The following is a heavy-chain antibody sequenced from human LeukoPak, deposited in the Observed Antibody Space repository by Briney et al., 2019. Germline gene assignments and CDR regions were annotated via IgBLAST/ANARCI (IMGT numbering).Heavy chain of an antibody. CDR1: GYTFTCYY. J-gene: IGHJ4*02. Sequence: ASVKVSCKASGYTFTCYYMHWVRQAPGQGLEWMGWINPNSGGTNYAQKFQGRVTMTRDTSISTAYMELSRLRSDDTAVYYCARDPEGGFGELSGFDYWGQGTLVTVSS. CDR3: ARDPEGGFGELSGFDY. V-gene: IGHV1-2*02. CDR2: INPNSGGT. D-gene: IGHD3-10*01.